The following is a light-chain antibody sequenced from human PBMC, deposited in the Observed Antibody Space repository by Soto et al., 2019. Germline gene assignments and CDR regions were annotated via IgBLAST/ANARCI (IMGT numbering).Light chain of an antibody. J-gene: IGKJ1*01. V-gene: IGKV1-5*03. CDR1: QSPSGG. CDR3: QQWNSYSWT. Sequence: DIQLTQSPSTLSASVGDRVIITCRASQSPSGGLAWYQQKPGKAPKLLIYKASTVKSGVPSRFSGSGSGTEFTLTISSLQPDDVATYYCQQWNSYSWTFGQGTKVEI. CDR2: KAS.